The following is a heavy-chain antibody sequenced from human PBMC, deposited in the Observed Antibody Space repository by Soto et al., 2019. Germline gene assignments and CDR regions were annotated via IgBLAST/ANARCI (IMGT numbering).Heavy chain of an antibody. CDR3: VRDFEARGQVVGGFDF. J-gene: IGHJ4*02. D-gene: IGHD6-6*01. CDR2: ISGHNGNT. V-gene: IGHV1-18*01. Sequence: QVQLVQSGTEVKKPGASVKVSCKASGYTFTRFGINWVRQAPGQGLEWMGWISGHNGNTHTAQNFQGRVTVTTDTSTNTAYMEQRRLRSDKTAGCYCVRDFEARGQVVGGFDFWGQGTLVTVSS. CDR1: GYTFTRFG.